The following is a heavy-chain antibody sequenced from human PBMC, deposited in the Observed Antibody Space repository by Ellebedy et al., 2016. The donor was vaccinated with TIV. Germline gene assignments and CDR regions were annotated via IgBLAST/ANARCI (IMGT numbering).Heavy chain of an antibody. V-gene: IGHV3-30-3*01. J-gene: IGHJ4*02. CDR3: ARGGVSYSDY. CDR2: LSYDGSNK. CDR1: GFTFSSYA. D-gene: IGHD2-8*01. Sequence: GGSLRLSCAASGFTFSSYAMHWVRQAPGKGLEWVAVLSYDGSNKYYADSVKGRFTISRDNSKNTLSLQMNSLRAEDTAVYYCARGGVSYSDYWGQGTLVTVSS.